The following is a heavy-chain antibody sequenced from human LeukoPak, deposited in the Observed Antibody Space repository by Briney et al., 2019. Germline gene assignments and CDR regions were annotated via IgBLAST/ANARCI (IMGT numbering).Heavy chain of an antibody. V-gene: IGHV3-23*01. D-gene: IGHD1-26*01. CDR1: GFTFSSYA. CDR3: AKVSAWAMVGATYFDY. CDR2: ISGNSGST. Sequence: GGSLRLSCAASGFTFSSYAMNWVRQAPGKGLEWVSSISGNSGSTYYADSVKGRFTISRDNSKNTVYLQMNSLRAEDTAVYYCAKVSAWAMVGATYFDYWGQGTLVTVSS. J-gene: IGHJ4*02.